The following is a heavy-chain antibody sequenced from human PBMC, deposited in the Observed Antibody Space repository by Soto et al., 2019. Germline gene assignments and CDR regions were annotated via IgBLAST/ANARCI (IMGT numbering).Heavy chain of an antibody. D-gene: IGHD4-17*01. V-gene: IGHV2-26*01. CDR1: GFSLSTGRMG. Sequence: SGPTLVNPTETLTLTCTVSGFSLSTGRMGVSWIRQPPGKALEWLAHIFSDNERSYSTSMQGRLTISKDPSGSQVVLSMTNLDPVDTGTYYCVRMNADSYQFYYAMDVWGQGTTVTVSS. CDR3: VRMNADSYQFYYAMDV. CDR2: IFSDNER. J-gene: IGHJ6*02.